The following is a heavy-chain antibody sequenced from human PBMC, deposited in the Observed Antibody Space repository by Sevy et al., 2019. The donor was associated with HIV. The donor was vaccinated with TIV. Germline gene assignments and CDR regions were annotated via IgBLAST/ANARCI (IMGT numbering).Heavy chain of an antibody. J-gene: IGHJ4*02. CDR3: ARVEYSSSWYYFDY. V-gene: IGHV3-11*06. Sequence: GGSLRLSCAASGFTFSDYYMSWIRQAPGKGLEWVSYISSSSSYTNYAYSVKGRFTISRDNAKNSLYLQMNSLRAEDTAVYYCARVEYSSSWYYFDYWGQGTLVTVSS. CDR1: GFTFSDYY. D-gene: IGHD6-13*01. CDR2: ISSSSSYT.